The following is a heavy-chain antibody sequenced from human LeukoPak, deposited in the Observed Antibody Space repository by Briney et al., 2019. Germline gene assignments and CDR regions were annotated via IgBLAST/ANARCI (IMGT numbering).Heavy chain of an antibody. Sequence: PSETLSLTCTVSGGSISSSSYYWGWIRQPPGKGLEWIGSIYYSGSTYYNPSLKSRVTISVDTSKNQFSLKLSSVTAEDTAVYYCARVKRIAAAGIFDYWGQGTLVTVSS. V-gene: IGHV4-39*07. CDR1: GGSISSSSYY. J-gene: IGHJ4*02. D-gene: IGHD6-13*01. CDR2: IYYSGST. CDR3: ARVKRIAAAGIFDY.